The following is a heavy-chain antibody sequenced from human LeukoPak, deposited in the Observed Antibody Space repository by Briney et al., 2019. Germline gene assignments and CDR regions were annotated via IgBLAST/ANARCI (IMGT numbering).Heavy chain of an antibody. CDR3: ARENYGDQSSDY. CDR1: GGSISSSNW. V-gene: IGHV4-4*02. CDR2: IYHSGST. Sequence: SETLSLTCAVSGGSISSSNWWSWVRQPPGKGLEWIGEIYHSGSTNYNPSLKSRVTISVDKSKNQFSLKLSSVIAADTAVYYCARENYGDQSSDYWGQGTLVTVSS. D-gene: IGHD4-17*01. J-gene: IGHJ4*02.